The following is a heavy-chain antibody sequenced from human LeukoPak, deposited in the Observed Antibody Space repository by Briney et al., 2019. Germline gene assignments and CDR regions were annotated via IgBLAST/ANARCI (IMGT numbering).Heavy chain of an antibody. V-gene: IGHV3-23*01. CDR1: GFTFSTCA. CDR2: ISGTTSGT. Sequence: PGGSLRLSCAASGFTFSTCAMSWVRQAPGKGLEWVSGISGTTSGTYYADSMKGRFTISRDNSKNTLFLQVNSLRAEDTAVYYCAKVRTYFYHGLDVWGQGTTVTVSS. CDR3: AKVRTYFYHGLDV. J-gene: IGHJ6*02. D-gene: IGHD1-14*01.